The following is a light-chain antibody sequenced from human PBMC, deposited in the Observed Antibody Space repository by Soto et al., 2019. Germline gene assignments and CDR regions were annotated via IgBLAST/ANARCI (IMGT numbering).Light chain of an antibody. V-gene: IGKV3-15*01. CDR3: QQYNNWPIT. CDR2: GVS. CDR1: QSVSNN. J-gene: IGKJ5*01. Sequence: EIVLTQSPATLSLSPGERATLSCRASQSVSNNFAWYKQKPGQVPRLLIYGVSTRATGIPARFSGSGSGTEFTLTISSLKSEDFEVYYCQQYNNWPITFGQGTRLEIK.